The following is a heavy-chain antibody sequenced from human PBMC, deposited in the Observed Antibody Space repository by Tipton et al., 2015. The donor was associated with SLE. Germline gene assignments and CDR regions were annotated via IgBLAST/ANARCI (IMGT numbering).Heavy chain of an antibody. V-gene: IGHV1-8*01. D-gene: IGHD3-10*01. Sequence: QSGPEVKKPGASVKVSCKASGYTFTSYDINWVRQATGQGLEWMGWMNPNSGNTGYAQKFQGRVTMTRNTSISTAYMELSSLRSEDTAVYYCARSITMVRGVTFGYWGQGPLVTVSS. CDR1: GYTFTSYD. CDR3: ARSITMVRGVTFGY. J-gene: IGHJ4*02. CDR2: MNPNSGNT.